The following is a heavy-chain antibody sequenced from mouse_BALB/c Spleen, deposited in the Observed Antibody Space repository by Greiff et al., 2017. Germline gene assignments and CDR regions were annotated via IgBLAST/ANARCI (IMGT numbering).Heavy chain of an antibody. CDR2: ISSGGSYT. D-gene: IGHD1-1*01. Sequence: EVMLVESGGGLVKPGGSLKLSCAASGFTFSSYAMSWVRQTPEKRLEWVATISSGGSYTYYPDSVKGRFTISRDNAKNTLYLQMSSLRSEDTAMYYCARSDACITTVGAMDYWGQGTSVTVSA. CDR3: ARSDACITTVGAMDY. V-gene: IGHV5-9-1*01. J-gene: IGHJ4*01. CDR1: GFTFSSYA.